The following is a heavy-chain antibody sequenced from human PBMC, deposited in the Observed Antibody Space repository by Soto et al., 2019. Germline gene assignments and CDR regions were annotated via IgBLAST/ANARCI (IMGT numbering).Heavy chain of an antibody. Sequence: ASVKVSCKASGYTFTSYDINWVRQATGQGLEWMGWMNPNSGNTGYAQKFQGRVTMTRNTSISTAYMELSSLRSEDTAVYYCARVRQGYCSGGSCYDRANWFDTWGQGTLVTVSS. CDR2: MNPNSGNT. CDR3: ARVRQGYCSGGSCYDRANWFDT. D-gene: IGHD2-15*01. CDR1: GYTFTSYD. V-gene: IGHV1-8*01. J-gene: IGHJ5*02.